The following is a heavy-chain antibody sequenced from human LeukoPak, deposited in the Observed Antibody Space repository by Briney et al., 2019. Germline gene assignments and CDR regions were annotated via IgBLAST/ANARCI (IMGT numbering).Heavy chain of an antibody. CDR2: IKQDGSET. CDR3: ARVIAYGSGLKPDAFDI. D-gene: IGHD3-10*01. J-gene: IGHJ3*02. V-gene: IGHV3-7*04. CDR1: AFTLSSYW. Sequence: GGSLRLSCAASAFTLSSYWMSWVRQAPGKGLEWVAIIKQDGSETYYVDSVKGRSTISRDNAKNSLYLQMNSLRAEDTAVYYCARVIAYGSGLKPDAFDIWGHGTMVTVSS.